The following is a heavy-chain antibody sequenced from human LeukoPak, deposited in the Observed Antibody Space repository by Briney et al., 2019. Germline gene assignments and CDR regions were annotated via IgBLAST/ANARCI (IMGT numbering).Heavy chain of an antibody. V-gene: IGHV4-59*02. D-gene: IGHD3-16*01. J-gene: IGHJ4*02. Sequence: PSETLSLTCTVSGDSVNTYYWSWIRRPPGKGLEWIGYIYYTGGTNYSPSLKSRVFISLDTSKNQFSLGLSSVTAADTAIYYCARVGLGDHTWGSYSFDYWGQGILVTVSS. CDR1: GDSVNTYY. CDR3: ARVGLGDHTWGSYSFDY. CDR2: IYYTGGT.